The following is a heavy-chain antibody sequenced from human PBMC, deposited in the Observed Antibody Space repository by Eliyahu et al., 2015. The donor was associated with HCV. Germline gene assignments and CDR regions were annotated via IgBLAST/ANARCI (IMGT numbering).Heavy chain of an antibody. CDR1: XGSIPXYS. V-gene: IGHV4-59*01. CDR3: ASGGGGIAVAGTGGWFDP. CDR2: XYYSGGA. J-gene: IGHJ5*02. D-gene: IGHD6-19*01. Sequence: QVQLQESGPGLVKPSXTLSLTCPGAXGSIPXYSWSWHRXPPRNGLEWMWYXYYSGGANYHPXLKSRVTISVDTSKNQFSLKLSSVTAADTAVYYCASGGGGIAVAGTGGWFDPWGQGTLVTVSS.